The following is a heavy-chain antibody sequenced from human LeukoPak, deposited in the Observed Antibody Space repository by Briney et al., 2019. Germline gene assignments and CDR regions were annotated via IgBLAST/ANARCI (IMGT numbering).Heavy chain of an antibody. J-gene: IGHJ4*02. D-gene: IGHD3-3*01. Sequence: PSETLSLTCTVSGGSISSSSYYWGWIRQPPGKGLEWIGSNYYSGSTYYSPYLKSRVPISVDTSKNQFSLKLSSVTAADTAVYYCARRSGNRGSLDYWGQGTLVTVSS. CDR3: ARRSGNRGSLDY. CDR1: GGSISSSSYY. CDR2: NYYSGST. V-gene: IGHV4-39*01.